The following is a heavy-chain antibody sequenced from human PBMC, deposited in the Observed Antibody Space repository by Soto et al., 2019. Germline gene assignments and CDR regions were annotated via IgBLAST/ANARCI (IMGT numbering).Heavy chain of an antibody. V-gene: IGHV3-7*01. D-gene: IGHD3-3*01. CDR3: ARDGAVYYDFWSGLDKNYGMDV. J-gene: IGHJ6*02. CDR1: GFTFSSYW. Sequence: GGSLRLSCAASGFTFSSYWMSWVRQAPGKGLEWVANIKQDGSEKYYVDSVKGRFTISRDNAKNSLYLQMNSLRAEDTAVYYCARDGAVYYDFWSGLDKNYGMDVWGQGTTVTVSS. CDR2: IKQDGSEK.